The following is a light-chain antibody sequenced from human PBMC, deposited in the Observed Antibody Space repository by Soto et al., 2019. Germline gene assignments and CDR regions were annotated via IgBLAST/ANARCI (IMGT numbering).Light chain of an antibody. CDR3: SSYAGSNIL. CDR1: SSDVGGYNY. V-gene: IGLV2-8*01. Sequence: QSALTQPPSASGSPGQSVTISCTGTSSDVGGYNYVSWYQHHPGKATKLMIYEVSKWPSGVPDRFSGSKSGNTASLTVSGLQAEDEADYYCSSYAGSNILFGGGTKLTVL. CDR2: EVS. J-gene: IGLJ2*01.